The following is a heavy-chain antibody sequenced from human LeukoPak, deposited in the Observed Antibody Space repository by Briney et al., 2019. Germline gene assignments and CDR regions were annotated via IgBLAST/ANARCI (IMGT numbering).Heavy chain of an antibody. Sequence: GGSLRLSCAASGFTFSSYGMPWVRQAPGKGLEWVAVISYDGSNKYYADSVKGGFTISRDNSKNTLYLQMNSLRAEDTAVYYCAKRGSYDSSGLPYYFDYWGQGTLVTVSS. CDR2: ISYDGSNK. D-gene: IGHD3-22*01. CDR1: GFTFSSYG. CDR3: AKRGSYDSSGLPYYFDY. V-gene: IGHV3-30*18. J-gene: IGHJ4*02.